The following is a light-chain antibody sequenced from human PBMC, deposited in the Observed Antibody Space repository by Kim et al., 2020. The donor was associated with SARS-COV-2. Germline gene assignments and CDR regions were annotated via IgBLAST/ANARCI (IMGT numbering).Light chain of an antibody. Sequence: GQSVTISCTGTSRDIGDYDYVSWYQQHPGNAPKLMIYEVSKRPSGVPDRFSGSKSGNTASLTVSGLQAEDEADYYCSSYAGSNNLVFGGGTQLTVL. CDR3: SSYAGSNNLV. CDR2: EVS. J-gene: IGLJ3*02. CDR1: SRDIGDYDY. V-gene: IGLV2-8*01.